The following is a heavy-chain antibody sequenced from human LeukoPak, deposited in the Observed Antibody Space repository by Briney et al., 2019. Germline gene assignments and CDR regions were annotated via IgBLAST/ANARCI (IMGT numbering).Heavy chain of an antibody. CDR1: GGSFSGYY. CDR3: ARGPSVWWSNYYFDY. J-gene: IGHJ4*02. D-gene: IGHD2-21*01. CDR2: INHSGST. V-gene: IGHV4-34*01. Sequence: PSETLSLTCAVYGGSFSGYYWNWIRQPPGKGLEWIGEINHSGSTNYNPSLKSRVTISVDTSKNQFSLKLSSVTAADTAVYYCARGPSVWWSNYYFDYWGQGTLVTVSS.